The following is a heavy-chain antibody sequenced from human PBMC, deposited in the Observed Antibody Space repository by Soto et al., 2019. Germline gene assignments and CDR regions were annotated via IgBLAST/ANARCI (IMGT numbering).Heavy chain of an antibody. Sequence: QEELVQSGAEVKKPGSSVNVSCRTSEGTFASYSITWLRQAPGQRLEWMGEIIPLMRTANYAQKFQDRVTITGDRSTSTVYMALSSLRSDDTAVYYCARDPVDLFGYLDVWGQGTTVTVSS. CDR3: ARDPVDLFGYLDV. D-gene: IGHD2-21*01. V-gene: IGHV1-69*06. CDR2: IIPLMRTA. J-gene: IGHJ6*02. CDR1: EGTFASYS.